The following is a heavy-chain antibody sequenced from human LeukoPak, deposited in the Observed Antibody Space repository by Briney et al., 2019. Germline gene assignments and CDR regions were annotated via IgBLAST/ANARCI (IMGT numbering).Heavy chain of an antibody. CDR3: ARDGYSYGYRPHDAFDI. V-gene: IGHV1-18*01. J-gene: IGHJ3*02. D-gene: IGHD5-18*01. CDR2: ISAYNGNT. Sequence: ASVKVSCKASGYTFTSYGISWVRQAPGQGLEWMGWISAYNGNTNYAQKLQGRVTMTTDTSTSTAYMELRSLKSDDTAVYYCARDGYSYGYRPHDAFDIWGQGTMVTVSS. CDR1: GYTFTSYG.